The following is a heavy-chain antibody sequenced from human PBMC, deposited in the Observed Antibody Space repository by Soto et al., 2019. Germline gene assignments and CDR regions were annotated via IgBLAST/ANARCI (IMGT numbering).Heavy chain of an antibody. CDR2: IYYSGST. CDR1: GGSISSGDYY. J-gene: IGHJ3*02. CDR3: ARETVVTQATGAFDI. Sequence: QVQLQESGPGLVKPSQTLSLTCTVSGGSISSGDYYWSWIRQPPGKGLEWIGYIYYSGSTYYNPSLKSRVTISVDTSKNPFTLKLDSVTAADTAEYYCARETVVTQATGAFDIWCQGTMVTVSS. V-gene: IGHV4-30-4*01. D-gene: IGHD2-21*02.